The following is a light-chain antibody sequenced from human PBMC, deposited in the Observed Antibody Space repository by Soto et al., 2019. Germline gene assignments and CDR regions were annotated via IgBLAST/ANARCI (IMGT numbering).Light chain of an antibody. J-gene: IGKJ5*01. CDR2: GAS. Sequence: EIVLTQSPGTLSLSPRERATLSCRASQSVSSSYLAWYQQKPGQAPRLLIYGASGRATGIPDRFSGSGSGTDFTLTISRLEPEDFAVYDCQQYGSSPPVTCGQGTRLEIK. CDR3: QQYGSSPPVT. V-gene: IGKV3-20*01. CDR1: QSVSSSY.